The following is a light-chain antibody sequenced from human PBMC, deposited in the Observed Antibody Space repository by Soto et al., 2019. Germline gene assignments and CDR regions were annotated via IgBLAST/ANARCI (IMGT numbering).Light chain of an antibody. CDR3: MQGTHWPYT. V-gene: IGKV2-30*01. CDR1: QSLAYSDGNTY. Sequence: DVVMTPSPLSLPVTLGQPASISCRSSQSLAYSDGNTYLNWFQQRPGQSPRRLIYNVSNRDSGVPDRFSGSGSGTDFTLKISRVEAEDVGVYYCMQGTHWPYTFGKGTKLEIK. J-gene: IGKJ2*01. CDR2: NVS.